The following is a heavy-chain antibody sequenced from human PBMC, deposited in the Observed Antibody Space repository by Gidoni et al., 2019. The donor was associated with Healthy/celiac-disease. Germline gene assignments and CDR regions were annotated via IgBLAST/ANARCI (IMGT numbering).Heavy chain of an antibody. J-gene: IGHJ3*02. V-gene: IGHV3-23*01. D-gene: IGHD3-9*01. CDR2: ISGSGGST. CDR3: AKDLILTGYYPHAFDI. Sequence: EVQLLESGGGLVQPGGSLRLSCAASGFTFSSYAMSWVRQAPGKGLEWVSAISGSGGSTYYADSVKGRFTISRDNSKNTLYLQMNSLRAEDTAVYYCAKDLILTGYYPHAFDIWGQGTMVTVSS. CDR1: GFTFSSYA.